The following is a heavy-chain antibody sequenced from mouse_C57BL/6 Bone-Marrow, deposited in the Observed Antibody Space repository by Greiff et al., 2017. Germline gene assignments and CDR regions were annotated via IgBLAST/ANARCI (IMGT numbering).Heavy chain of an antibody. D-gene: IGHD4-1*01. CDR3: ARGRVANFLDY. V-gene: IGHV1-52*01. Sequence: QVQLQQPGAELVRPGSSVKLSCKASGYTFTSYWMHWVKQRPIQGLEWIGNIDPSDSETNYNQKFKDKATLTVDKSSSTAYMQLSSLTSEDSAVYYCARGRVANFLDYWGQGTTLTVSS. CDR2: IDPSDSET. J-gene: IGHJ2*01. CDR1: GYTFTSYW.